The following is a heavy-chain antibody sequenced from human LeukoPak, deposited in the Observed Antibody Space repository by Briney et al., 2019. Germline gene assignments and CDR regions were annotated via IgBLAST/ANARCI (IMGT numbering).Heavy chain of an antibody. Sequence: ASVTVSCKASGYTFTSYDINWVRQATGQGLEWMGWISAYNGNTNYAQKLQGRVTMTADTSKSTAYMELRSLRSEDTAVYYCARGHSSSWYNWFDPWGQGTLVTVSS. CDR1: GYTFTSYD. J-gene: IGHJ5*02. CDR2: ISAYNGNT. V-gene: IGHV1-18*01. CDR3: ARGHSSSWYNWFDP. D-gene: IGHD6-13*01.